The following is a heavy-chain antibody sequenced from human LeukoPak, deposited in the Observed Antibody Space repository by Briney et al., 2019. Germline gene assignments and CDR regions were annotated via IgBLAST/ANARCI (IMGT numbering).Heavy chain of an antibody. CDR2: IIPIFGTA. Sequence: VASVKVSCKASGGTFSSYAISWVRQAPGQGLEWMGGIIPIFGTANYAQKFQGRVTITTDESTSTAYMELSSLRSEDTAVYYCARDLLGDSSYWGQGTLVTVSS. V-gene: IGHV1-69*05. CDR3: ARDLLGDSSY. CDR1: GGTFSSYA. D-gene: IGHD3-22*01. J-gene: IGHJ4*02.